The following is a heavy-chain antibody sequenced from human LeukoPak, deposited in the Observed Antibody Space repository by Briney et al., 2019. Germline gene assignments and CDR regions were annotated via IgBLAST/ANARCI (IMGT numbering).Heavy chain of an antibody. CDR3: AKDKYGDYAGWFDT. J-gene: IGHJ5*02. CDR2: ISWNSGSI. Sequence: SLRLTCAASGFTFYDYAMHWVRQAPGKGLEWVSGISWNSGSIGYADSVEGRFTLPRDNAKNSMYLQMNSLRAEDTALYYCAKDKYGDYAGWFDTWGQGTLVTVSS. CDR1: GFTFYDYA. D-gene: IGHD4-17*01. V-gene: IGHV3-9*01.